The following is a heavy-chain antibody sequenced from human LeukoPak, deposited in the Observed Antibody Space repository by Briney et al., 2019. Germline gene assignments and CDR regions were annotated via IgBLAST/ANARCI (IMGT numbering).Heavy chain of an antibody. V-gene: IGHV1-69*05. CDR2: IIPIFGTA. Sequence: ASVKVSCKASGGTFSSYAISWVRQAPGQGLEWMGGIIPIFGTANYAQKFQGRVTITRNTSISTAYMELSSLRSEDTAVYYCAIRPYSSNWFDPWGQGTLVTVSS. J-gene: IGHJ5*02. D-gene: IGHD6-13*01. CDR1: GGTFSSYA. CDR3: AIRPYSSNWFDP.